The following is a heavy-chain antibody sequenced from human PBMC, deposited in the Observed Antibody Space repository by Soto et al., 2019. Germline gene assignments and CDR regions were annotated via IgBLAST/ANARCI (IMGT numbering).Heavy chain of an antibody. D-gene: IGHD5-12*01. V-gene: IGHV3-30*18. CDR1: GFTFSSYG. J-gene: IGHJ4*02. CDR2: ISYDGGNK. CDR3: AKVGVRPGYAPFDY. Sequence: QVQLVESGGGVVQPGRSLRLSCAASGFTFSSYGMHWVRQAPGKGLEWVAVISYDGGNKYYADSVKGRFTISRDNSKNTLYLQMNSLRAEDTAVYYCAKVGVRPGYAPFDYWGQGTLVTVSS.